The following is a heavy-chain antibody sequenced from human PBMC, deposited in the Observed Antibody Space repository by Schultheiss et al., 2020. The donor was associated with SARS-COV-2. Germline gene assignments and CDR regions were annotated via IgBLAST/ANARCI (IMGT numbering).Heavy chain of an antibody. CDR3: ARDQAAGTDY. J-gene: IGHJ4*02. Sequence: GESLKISCAASGFTFSSYSMNWVRQAPGKGLEWVSSISSSSSTIYYADSVKGRFTISRDNAKNSLYLQMNSLRAEDTAVYYCARDQAAGTDYWGQGTLVTVSS. CDR1: GFTFSSYS. D-gene: IGHD6-13*01. CDR2: ISSSSSTI. V-gene: IGHV3-48*04.